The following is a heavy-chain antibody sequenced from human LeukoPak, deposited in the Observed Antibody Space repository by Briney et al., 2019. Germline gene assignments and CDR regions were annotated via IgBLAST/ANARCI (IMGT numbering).Heavy chain of an antibody. D-gene: IGHD3-3*01. J-gene: IGHJ6*03. CDR2: INPNSGGT. CDR3: ARVYESAVNYYYYMDV. Sequence: RASVKVSCTASGYTFTGYYMHWVRQAPGQGLEWMGWINPNSGGTNYAQKFQGRVTMTRDTSISTAYMELSRLRSDDTAVYYCARVYESAVNYYYYMDVWGKGTTVTVSS. V-gene: IGHV1-2*02. CDR1: GYTFTGYY.